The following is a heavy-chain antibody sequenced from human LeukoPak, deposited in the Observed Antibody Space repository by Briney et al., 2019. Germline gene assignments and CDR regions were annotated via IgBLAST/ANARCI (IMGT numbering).Heavy chain of an antibody. V-gene: IGHV4-34*01. CDR3: ARDLRSSWYFDY. CDR2: INHSGST. Sequence: SETLSLTCAVYGGSFSGYYWSWIRLPPGKGLEWIGEINHSGSTNYNPSLKSRVTISVDTSKNQFSLKLSSVTAADTAVYYCARDLRSSWYFDYWGQGTLVTVSS. D-gene: IGHD6-13*01. CDR1: GGSFSGYY. J-gene: IGHJ4*02.